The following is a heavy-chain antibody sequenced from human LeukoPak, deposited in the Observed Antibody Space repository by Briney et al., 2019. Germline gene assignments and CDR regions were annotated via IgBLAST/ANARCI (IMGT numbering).Heavy chain of an antibody. D-gene: IGHD4/OR15-4a*01. J-gene: IGHJ4*02. CDR2: IIPMFGIA. CDR3: ARDLRRGLTSIGYY. Sequence: SVKVSCKASLGTFSSYAISWGRQAPGQGRGCMGRIIPMFGIANYAQKFQGGVTITADKSTSTDYMELSRLRYEDTAVYYCARDLRRGLTSIGYYWGQGTLVTVSS. V-gene: IGHV1-69*04. CDR1: LGTFSSYA.